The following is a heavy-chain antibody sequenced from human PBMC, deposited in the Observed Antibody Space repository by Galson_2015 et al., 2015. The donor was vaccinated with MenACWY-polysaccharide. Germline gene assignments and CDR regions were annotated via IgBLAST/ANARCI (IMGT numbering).Heavy chain of an antibody. CDR1: GFTFSNYA. CDR3: ARVRYSTGKYQFDY. D-gene: IGHD2-2*01. J-gene: IGHJ4*02. CDR2: IGGSGSNT. V-gene: IGHV3-23*01. Sequence: SLRLSCAASGFTFSNYAMSWVRQAPGKGLEWVSTIGGSGSNTHYADSVKGRFTISRVNSKNTLSLQMNSLRAEDTAVYYCARVRYSTGKYQFDYWGQ.